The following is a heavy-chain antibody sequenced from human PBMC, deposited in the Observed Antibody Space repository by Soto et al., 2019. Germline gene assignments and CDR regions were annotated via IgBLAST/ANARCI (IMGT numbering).Heavy chain of an antibody. V-gene: IGHV5-51*01. CDR1: GYSFTSYW. CDR2: IYPGDSDT. J-gene: IGHJ4*02. Sequence: GESLKISCKGSGYSFTSYWIGWVRQMPGKGLEWMGIIYPGDSDTRYSPSFQGQVTISADKSISTAYLQWSSLKASDTAMYYCARQNSGYCSSTSCYTGADYWGQGTLVTVSS. CDR3: ARQNSGYCSSTSCYTGADY. D-gene: IGHD2-2*02.